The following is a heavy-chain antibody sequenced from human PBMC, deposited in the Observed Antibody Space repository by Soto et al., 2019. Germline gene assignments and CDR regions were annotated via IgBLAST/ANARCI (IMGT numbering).Heavy chain of an antibody. CDR1: GFTFSSYG. J-gene: IGHJ4*02. D-gene: IGHD3-10*01. V-gene: IGHV3-33*01. Sequence: QVQLVESGGGVVQPGRSLRLSCAASGFTFSSYGMHWVRQAPGKGLEWVAVIWYDGSNKYYADSVKGRFTISRDNSKNTLYLQMNSLRAEDTVVYYCARFLRPYDYGSGSDLDYWGQGTLVTVSS. CDR3: ARFLRPYDYGSGSDLDY. CDR2: IWYDGSNK.